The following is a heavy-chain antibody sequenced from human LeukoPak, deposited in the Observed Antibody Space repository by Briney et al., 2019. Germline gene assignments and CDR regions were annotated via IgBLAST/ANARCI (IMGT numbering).Heavy chain of an antibody. CDR2: ISSSGSTI. CDR3: ARARGGSYWFDP. CDR1: GFTFSSYG. Sequence: GGSLRLSCAASGFTFSSYGMNWVRQAPGKGLEWVSYISSSGSTIYYADSVKGRFTISRDNAKNSLYLQMNSLRAEDTAVYYCARARGGSYWFDPWGQGTLVTVSS. V-gene: IGHV3-48*03. J-gene: IGHJ5*02. D-gene: IGHD1-26*01.